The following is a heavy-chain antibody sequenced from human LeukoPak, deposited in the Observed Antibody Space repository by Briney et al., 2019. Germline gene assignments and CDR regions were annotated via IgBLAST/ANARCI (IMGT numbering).Heavy chain of an antibody. CDR2: INHSGST. V-gene: IGHV4-34*01. J-gene: IGHJ4*02. Sequence: SEALSLTCAVYGGSFSGYYWSWIRQPPGKGLEWIGEINHSGSTNYNPSLKSRVTISVDTSKNQFSLKLTSVTAADTAVYYCATLGEYYDSSGYYYNWGQGTLVTVSS. CDR3: ATLGEYYDSSGYYYN. D-gene: IGHD3-22*01. CDR1: GGSFSGYY.